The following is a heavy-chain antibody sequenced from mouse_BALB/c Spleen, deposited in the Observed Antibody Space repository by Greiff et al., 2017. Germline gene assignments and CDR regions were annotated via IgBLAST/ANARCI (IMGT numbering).Heavy chain of an antibody. CDR3: ARTGDGYYTWFAY. V-gene: IGHV1S137*01. Sequence: QVQLQQSGAELVRPGVSVKISCKGSGYTFTDYAMHWVKQSHAKSLEWIGVISTYYGDASYNQKFKGKATMTVDKSSSTAYMELARLTSEDSAIYYCARTGDGYYTWFAYWGQGTLVTVSA. J-gene: IGHJ3*01. CDR2: ISTYYGDA. CDR1: GYTFTDYA. D-gene: IGHD2-3*01.